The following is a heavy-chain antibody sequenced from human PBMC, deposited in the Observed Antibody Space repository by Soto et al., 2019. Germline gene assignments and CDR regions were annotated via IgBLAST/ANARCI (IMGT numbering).Heavy chain of an antibody. D-gene: IGHD5-12*01. CDR2: IIPIFGTA. CDR1: GGTFSSYT. CDR3: ARGNHRWLQLWYFDL. Sequence: QVQLVQSGAEVKKPGSSVTVSCKASGGTFSSYTISWVRQAPGQGLEWMGGIIPIFGTANYAQKFQGRVTITADESTITAYMELSSLRSEDTAVYYCARGNHRWLQLWYFDLWGRGTLFTVAS. V-gene: IGHV1-69*12. J-gene: IGHJ2*01.